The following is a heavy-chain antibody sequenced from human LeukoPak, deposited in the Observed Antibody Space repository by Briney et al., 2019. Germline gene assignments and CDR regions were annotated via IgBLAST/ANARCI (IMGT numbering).Heavy chain of an antibody. J-gene: IGHJ6*02. D-gene: IGHD2-2*01. V-gene: IGHV3-7*03. Sequence: GGSLRLSCAASGFTFRNYWMSWVRQAPGEGLEWVANIRPDGSQKYYVDSARGRFIISRDNAKSSLYLQMSSLRPEDTATYYCARDFQPRYCSSSSCSPAWGQGTTVTVSS. CDR3: ARDFQPRYCSSSSCSPA. CDR1: GFTFRNYW. CDR2: IRPDGSQK.